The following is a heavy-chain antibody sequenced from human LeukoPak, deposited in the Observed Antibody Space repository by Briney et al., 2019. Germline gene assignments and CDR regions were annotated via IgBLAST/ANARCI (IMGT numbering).Heavy chain of an antibody. J-gene: IGHJ4*02. CDR2: LYYTGST. CDR1: GFSFSSYA. V-gene: IGHV4-59*08. D-gene: IGHD6-19*01. Sequence: PGGSLRVSCAASGFSFSSYAMSWVRQPPGKGLEWIGYLYYTGSTNYNPSLKSRVTISVDMSKKQFSLKLRSMTAADTAVYYCARHGPGCSSVFDYWGQGTLVTVSS. CDR3: ARHGPGCSSVFDY.